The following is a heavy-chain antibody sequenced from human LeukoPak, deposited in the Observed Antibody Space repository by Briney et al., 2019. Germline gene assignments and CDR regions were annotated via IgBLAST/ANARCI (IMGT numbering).Heavy chain of an antibody. V-gene: IGHV4-59*08. J-gene: IGHJ4*02. CDR2: IYYSGST. D-gene: IGHD3-9*01. CDR1: GGSISSYY. CDR3: ARHYDILTGYSLFDY. Sequence: SETLSLACTVSGGSISSYYWSWIRQPPGKVLEWIGYIYYSGSTNYNPSLKSRVTISVDTSKNQFSLKLSSVTAADTAVYYCARHYDILTGYSLFDYWGQGTLVTVSS.